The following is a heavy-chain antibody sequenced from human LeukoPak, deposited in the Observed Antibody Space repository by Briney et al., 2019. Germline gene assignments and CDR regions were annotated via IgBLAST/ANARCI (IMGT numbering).Heavy chain of an antibody. Sequence: SRTLSLTCTVSGGSLSSGDYYWSWIRQPPGKGLEWIGYIYYSGSTYYNPSLKSRVTISVDTSKNQFSLKLSSVTAADTAVYYCARAWPVFGVAPRFDPWGQGTLVTVSS. D-gene: IGHD3-3*01. V-gene: IGHV4-30-4*08. CDR1: GGSLSSGDYY. CDR3: ARAWPVFGVAPRFDP. CDR2: IYYSGST. J-gene: IGHJ5*02.